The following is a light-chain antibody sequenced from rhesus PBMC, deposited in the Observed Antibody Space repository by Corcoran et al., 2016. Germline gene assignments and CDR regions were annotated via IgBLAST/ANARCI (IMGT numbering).Light chain of an antibody. CDR3: QQYFSDPLT. CDR1: QSFSSS. J-gene: IGKJ4*01. CDR2: SAS. V-gene: IGKV1-46*01. Sequence: DIQMTQSPSSLSASVGDTVTITCRASQSFSSSLAWYQQKPGKAPKLLIYSASSLQSGVPSRFSGSKSGTDFTLTISSLQPEDIASYYGQQYFSDPLTFGGGTKVELK.